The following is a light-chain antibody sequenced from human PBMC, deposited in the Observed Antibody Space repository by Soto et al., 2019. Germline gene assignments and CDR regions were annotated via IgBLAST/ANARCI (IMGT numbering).Light chain of an antibody. V-gene: IGLV3-21*02. CDR1: NIGNKN. CDR2: DDS. Sequence: SYELTQPPSVSAAPGQTASITCGGNNIGNKNVYWYQQKPGQAPLLVIYDDSDRPSGIPERFSGSNSANTASLTIRGVGVGDEADYFCQVWGTSSDHVVFGGGTKVTVL. CDR3: QVWGTSSDHVV. J-gene: IGLJ2*01.